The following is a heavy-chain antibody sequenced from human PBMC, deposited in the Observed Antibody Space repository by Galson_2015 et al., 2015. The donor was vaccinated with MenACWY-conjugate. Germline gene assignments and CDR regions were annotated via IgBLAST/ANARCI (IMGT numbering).Heavy chain of an antibody. J-gene: IGHJ4*02. D-gene: IGHD3-3*01. CDR3: ARDPIYYDFWSGYYAAGYFDY. Sequence: TLSLTCTVSGGSISSGSYYWSWIRQPAGKGLEWIGCIYTSGSTNYNPSLKSRVTISLDTSKNQSSLKLSSVTAADTAVYYCARDPIYYDFWSGYYAAGYFDYWGQGTLVTVSS. CDR2: IYTSGST. V-gene: IGHV4-61*02. CDR1: GGSISSGSYY.